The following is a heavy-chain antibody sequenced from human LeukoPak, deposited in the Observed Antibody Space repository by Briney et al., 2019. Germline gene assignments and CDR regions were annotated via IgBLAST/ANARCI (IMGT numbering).Heavy chain of an antibody. Sequence: GGSLRLSCAASGFTFSSYGMHWVRQAPGKGLEWVAVIWYDGSNKYYADSVKGRFTISRDNSKNTLYLQMNSLRAEDTAVYYCATSSGVARHFYYYGMDVWGQGTTVTVS. D-gene: IGHD7-27*01. CDR1: GFTFSSYG. CDR2: IWYDGSNK. V-gene: IGHV3-33*01. J-gene: IGHJ6*02. CDR3: ATSSGVARHFYYYGMDV.